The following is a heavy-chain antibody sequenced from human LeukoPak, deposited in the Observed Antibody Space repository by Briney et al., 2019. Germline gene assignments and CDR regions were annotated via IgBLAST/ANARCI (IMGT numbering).Heavy chain of an antibody. V-gene: IGHV1-24*01. CDR3: AIEGYCSSTSCSPWGFDY. CDR2: FDPEDGET. Sequence: ASVKVSCKVSGYTLTELSMHWVRQAPGKGLEWIGGFDPEDGETIYAQKFQGRVTMTEDTSTDTAYMELSSLRSEDTAVYYCAIEGYCSSTSCSPWGFDYWGQGTLVTVSS. D-gene: IGHD2-2*01. J-gene: IGHJ4*02. CDR1: GYTLTELS.